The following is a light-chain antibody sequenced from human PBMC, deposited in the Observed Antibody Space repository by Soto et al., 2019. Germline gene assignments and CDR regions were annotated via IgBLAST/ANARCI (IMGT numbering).Light chain of an antibody. CDR2: GAS. V-gene: IGKV3-20*01. CDR1: QSVSSSY. Sequence: EIVLTQSPGTLSLSPGERATLSCRASQSVSSSYLAWYQQKPGQAPRLLIYGASSRATGIPDRFSGSGSGTDFNLNISRLEPEDFAVDYCQQYGSSKNLLTFGGGTKVEIK. J-gene: IGKJ4*01. CDR3: QQYGSSKNLLT.